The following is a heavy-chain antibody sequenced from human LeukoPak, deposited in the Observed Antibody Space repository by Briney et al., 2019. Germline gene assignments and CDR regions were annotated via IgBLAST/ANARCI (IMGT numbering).Heavy chain of an antibody. D-gene: IGHD3-10*01. V-gene: IGHV4-59*01. CDR3: AGGSGLSHFDY. J-gene: IGHJ4*02. CDR2: IYYCGIT. Sequence: SEALSVTRTVPLGSISSYYWSWIRQPPAKGREWIGYIYYCGITNYNPSLKSRVTISVDTSKNQFSLKLTSVTAADTAVYYCAGGSGLSHFDYWGQGTLDTVFS. CDR1: LGSISSYY.